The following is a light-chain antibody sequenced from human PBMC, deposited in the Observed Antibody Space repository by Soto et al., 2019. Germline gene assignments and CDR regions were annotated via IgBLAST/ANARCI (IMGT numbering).Light chain of an antibody. Sequence: DIQMTQSPSSLSASVGDRVTITCRASQYIGDFLNWYQQTPGKPPKLLIFGASNLHIGVPSRFSGSGSGTEFTFTISNLQPEDFATYYCQQSYFILGTFGRGTKVEI. CDR2: GAS. V-gene: IGKV1-39*01. J-gene: IGKJ1*01. CDR1: QYIGDF. CDR3: QQSYFILGT.